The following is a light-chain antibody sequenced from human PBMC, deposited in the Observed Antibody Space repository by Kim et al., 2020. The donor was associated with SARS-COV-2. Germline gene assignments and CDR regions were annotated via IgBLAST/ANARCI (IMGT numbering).Light chain of an antibody. J-gene: IGLJ2*01. Sequence: QSVTISCTGSSSDIASYDYVSWYQQYPGKAPKLIIYDVTKRPSGVPDRFSGSKSANTASLTVSGLQAEDEVDYYCSSYAGSNNGVFGGGTQVTVL. CDR3: SSYAGSNNGV. CDR2: DVT. CDR1: SSDIASYDY. V-gene: IGLV2-8*01.